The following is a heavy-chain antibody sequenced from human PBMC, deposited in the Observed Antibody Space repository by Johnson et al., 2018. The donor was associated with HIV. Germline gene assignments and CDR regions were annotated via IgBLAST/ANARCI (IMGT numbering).Heavy chain of an antibody. D-gene: IGHD2-2*01. Sequence: VQLVESGGGLVKPGGSLRLSCAASGFTFSSYAMSWVRQAPGKGLEWVSGISGNSGSIGYADSVKGRFTISRDNAKNSLYLQMNSLRVEDTAWYYCAKDIDGYCSSSRCLGGAFDIWGQGTMVTVSS. V-gene: IGHV3-9*01. CDR3: AKDIDGYCSSSRCLGGAFDI. J-gene: IGHJ3*02. CDR2: ISGNSGSI. CDR1: GFTFSSYA.